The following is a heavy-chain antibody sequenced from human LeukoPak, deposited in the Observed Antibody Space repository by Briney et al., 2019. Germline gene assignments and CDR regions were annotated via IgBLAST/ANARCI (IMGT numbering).Heavy chain of an antibody. Sequence: EASVKVSCKASGYTFTSYGISWVRQAPGQGLEWMGWINPNSGGTNYAQKFQGRVTMTRDTSISTAYMELSRLRSDDTAVYYCARGGGYSGYDQSDYWGQGTLVTVSS. V-gene: IGHV1-2*02. CDR1: GYTFTSYG. CDR3: ARGGGYSGYDQSDY. J-gene: IGHJ4*02. CDR2: INPNSGGT. D-gene: IGHD5-12*01.